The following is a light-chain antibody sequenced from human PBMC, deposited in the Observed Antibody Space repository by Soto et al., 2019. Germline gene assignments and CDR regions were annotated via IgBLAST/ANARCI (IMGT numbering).Light chain of an antibody. V-gene: IGLV2-11*01. CDR2: DVN. Sequence: QSVLTQPRSVSGSPGQSVTISCTGTSSDVGANKYVSWYRQYPGKAPKLIIYDVNERPSGVPDRFSGSKSGNTASLVISGLQADDEADYYCCSYVGGSYVFGTGTKVTVL. J-gene: IGLJ1*01. CDR1: SSDVGANKY. CDR3: CSYVGGSYV.